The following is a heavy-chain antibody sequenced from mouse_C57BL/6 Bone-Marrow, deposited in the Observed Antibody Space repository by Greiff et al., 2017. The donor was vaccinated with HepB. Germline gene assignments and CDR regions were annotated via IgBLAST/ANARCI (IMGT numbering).Heavy chain of an antibody. CDR1: GFTFSDYY. CDR2: ISNGGGST. V-gene: IGHV5-12*01. CDR3: ARHPNNNYGGCYAMDY. Sequence: DVMLVESGGGLVQPGGSLKLSCAASGFTFSDYYMYWVRQTPEKRLEWVAYISNGGGSTYYPDTVKGRFTISRDNAKNTLYLQMSRLKSEDTAMYYWARHPNNNYGGCYAMDYWGQGTSVTVSS. D-gene: IGHD2-5*01. J-gene: IGHJ4*01.